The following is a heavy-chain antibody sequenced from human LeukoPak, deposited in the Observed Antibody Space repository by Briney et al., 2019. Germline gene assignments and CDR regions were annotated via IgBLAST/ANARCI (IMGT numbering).Heavy chain of an antibody. CDR3: ARDSGTAMFYFDY. D-gene: IGHD5-18*01. Sequence: ASVTVSCEASGYTFTSYYMHWVRQAPGQGLEWMGIINPSGGSTSYAQKFQGRVTMTRDTSTSTVYMELSSLRSEDTAVYYCARDSGTAMFYFDYWGQGTLVTVSS. CDR1: GYTFTSYY. V-gene: IGHV1-46*01. J-gene: IGHJ4*02. CDR2: INPSGGST.